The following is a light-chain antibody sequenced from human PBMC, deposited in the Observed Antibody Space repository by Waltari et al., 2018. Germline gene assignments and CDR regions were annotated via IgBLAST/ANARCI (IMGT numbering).Light chain of an antibody. V-gene: IGKV4-1*01. Sequence: DTVMTQSPNSLAVSLGERATINCKSSQNILYSSNNKNYLAWYQQKPGQPPKPLLYWASTRASGVPDRFSGSGSGTDFTLTISSLRTEDVAVYYCQQYYTIPITFGQGTRLEIK. CDR1: QNILYSSNNKNY. J-gene: IGKJ5*01. CDR3: QQYYTIPIT. CDR2: WAS.